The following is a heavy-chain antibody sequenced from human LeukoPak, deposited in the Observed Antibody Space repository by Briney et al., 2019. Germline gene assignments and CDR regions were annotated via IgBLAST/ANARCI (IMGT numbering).Heavy chain of an antibody. D-gene: IGHD1-26*01. CDR3: ARDLNRYSGSLGD. J-gene: IGHJ4*02. CDR2: ISSSSSYI. CDR1: GFTFSSYS. Sequence: GGSLRLSCAASGFTFSSYSMNWVRQAPGKGLEWVSSISSSSSYIYYADSVKGRLTISRDNAKNSLYLQMNSLRAEDTVVYYCARDLNRYSGSLGDWGQGTLVTVSS. V-gene: IGHV3-21*01.